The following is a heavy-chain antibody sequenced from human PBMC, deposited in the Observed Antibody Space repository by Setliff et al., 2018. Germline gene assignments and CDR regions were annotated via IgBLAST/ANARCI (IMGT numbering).Heavy chain of an antibody. CDR1: GYSFTGYY. J-gene: IGHJ4*02. Sequence: GASVKVSCKASGYSFTGYYMHWVRQAPGQGLEWMGIIHTGGGSASYAQKFQGRVTVTTDTSTTTAYMELRSLRADDTAVYYCARINFYVSSGYYYAPELWGQGTTVTVSS. D-gene: IGHD3-22*01. CDR3: ARINFYVSSGYYYAPEL. CDR2: IHTGGGSA. V-gene: IGHV1-46*01.